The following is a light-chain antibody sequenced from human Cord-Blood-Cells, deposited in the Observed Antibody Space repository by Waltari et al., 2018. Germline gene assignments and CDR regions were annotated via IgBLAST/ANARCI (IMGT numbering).Light chain of an antibody. V-gene: IGLV3-25*03. CDR1: ALPKQY. CDR3: QSADSSGTYGV. Sequence: SYELTQPPSVSVSPGQTARITCSGDALPKQYAYWYQQKPGPAPVLVIYKDSERPSGIPERFSGSSSGTTVTLTISGVQAEDEADYYCQSADSSGTYGVFGRGTKLTVL. J-gene: IGLJ3*02. CDR2: KDS.